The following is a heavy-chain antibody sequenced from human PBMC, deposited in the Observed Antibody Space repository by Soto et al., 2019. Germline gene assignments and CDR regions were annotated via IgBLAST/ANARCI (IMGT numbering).Heavy chain of an antibody. J-gene: IGHJ4*02. CDR2: ITGSGYST. CDR1: GFTFSASA. Sequence: EVQLLESGGDLVQPGGSLRLSCVASGFTFSASAMNWVRQAPGKGLEWVSSITGSGYSTYYADSVKGRFTISRDNSKRTLYLKMNSLRAEDTAIYYCAKGTNWNYHYRGQGTLVTVSS. CDR3: AKGTNWNYHY. V-gene: IGHV3-23*01. D-gene: IGHD1-7*01.